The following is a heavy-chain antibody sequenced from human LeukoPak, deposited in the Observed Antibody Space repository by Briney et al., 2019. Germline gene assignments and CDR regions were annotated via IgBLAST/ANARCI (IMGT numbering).Heavy chain of an antibody. V-gene: IGHV3-66*01. CDR1: GFTVSSKY. Sequence: GGSLRLSCAASGFTVSSKYMSWVRQAPGKGLEWVSVIYTGETTYYADSVKGRFTISRDNSKNTLYLQMNSLRAEDTAVYYCARSRDRDYSNSYWGQGTLVTVSS. J-gene: IGHJ4*02. CDR2: IYTGETT. CDR3: ARSRDRDYSNSY. D-gene: IGHD4-11*01.